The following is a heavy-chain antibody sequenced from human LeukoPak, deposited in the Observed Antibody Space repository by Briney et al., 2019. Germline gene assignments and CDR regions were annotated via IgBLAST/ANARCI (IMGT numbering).Heavy chain of an antibody. CDR2: ISPNSGGT. D-gene: IGHD5-18*01. CDR3: ARQQLWLH. Sequence: ASVTVSCKASGYTFTGYYMHGVRQAPGQGLEWMGWISPNSGGTNYAQKFQGRVTMTRDTSISTAYMELSRLRSDDTAVYYCARQQLWLHWGQGTLVTVSS. V-gene: IGHV1-2*02. CDR1: GYTFTGYY. J-gene: IGHJ4*01.